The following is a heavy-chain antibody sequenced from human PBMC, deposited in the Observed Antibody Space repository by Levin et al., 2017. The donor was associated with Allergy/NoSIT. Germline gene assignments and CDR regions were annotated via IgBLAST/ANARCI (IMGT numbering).Heavy chain of an antibody. CDR3: ASLRSGYNHFDY. CDR1: GYSFSSYW. D-gene: IGHD3-22*01. Sequence: GGSLRLSCKGSGYSFSSYWIGWVRQMPGKGLEWMGIIYPGDSSTRYSPSFQGQVTISADKSISTAYLQWSSLKASDTAMYYCASLRSGYNHFDYWGQGTLVTVSS. J-gene: IGHJ4*02. CDR2: IYPGDSST. V-gene: IGHV5-51*01.